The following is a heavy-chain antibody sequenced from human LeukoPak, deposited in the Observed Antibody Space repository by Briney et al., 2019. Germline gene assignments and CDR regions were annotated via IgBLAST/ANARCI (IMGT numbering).Heavy chain of an antibody. Sequence: GGSLRLSCAASGFTFSSYSMNWVRQAPGKGLEWVSSISSNNNYLHYADSVKGRFTISRDNAKNSLYLQMNSLRAEDTAVYYCARGSSNSCWYGPLDYWGQGTLVTVSS. CDR1: GFTFSSYS. D-gene: IGHD6-19*01. CDR2: ISSNNNYL. J-gene: IGHJ4*02. V-gene: IGHV3-21*01. CDR3: ARGSSNSCWYGPLDY.